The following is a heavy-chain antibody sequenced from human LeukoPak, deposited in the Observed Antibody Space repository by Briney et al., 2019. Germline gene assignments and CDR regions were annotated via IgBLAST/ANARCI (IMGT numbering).Heavy chain of an antibody. D-gene: IGHD1-26*01. V-gene: IGHV3-20*01. CDR1: GFTFDDYG. CDR2: INWNGGST. Sequence: GGSLRLSCAASGFTFDDYGMSWVRQAPGKGLEWVSGINWNGGSTGYADSVKGRFTISRDNAKNSLYLQMNSLRAADTALYHCARGMGATDLTLYFDYWGQGTLVTVSS. CDR3: ARGMGATDLTLYFDY. J-gene: IGHJ4*02.